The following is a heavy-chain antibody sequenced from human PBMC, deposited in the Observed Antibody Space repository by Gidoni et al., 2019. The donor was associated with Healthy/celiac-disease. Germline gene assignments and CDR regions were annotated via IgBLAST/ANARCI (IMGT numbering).Heavy chain of an antibody. CDR2: IKQDGSEK. Sequence: EVQLVESGGGLVQPGGSLRLSCAASGFTFSSDWMSWVRQAPGKGLEWVANIKQDGSEKYYVDSVKGRFTISRDNAKNSLYLQMNSLRAEDTAVYYCARGGSFFFDYWGQGTLVTVSS. J-gene: IGHJ4*02. V-gene: IGHV3-7*03. D-gene: IGHD1-26*01. CDR1: GFTFSSDW. CDR3: ARGGSFFFDY.